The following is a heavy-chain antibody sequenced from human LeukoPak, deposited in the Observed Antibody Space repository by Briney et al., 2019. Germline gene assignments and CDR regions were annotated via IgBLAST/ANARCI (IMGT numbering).Heavy chain of an antibody. CDR1: GYTFTSYD. V-gene: IGHV1-8*01. CDR3: ARQANSGSYSDY. Sequence: ASVKVSCKASGYTFTSYDINWVRQATGQGLEWMGWMNPNSGNTGYAQKFQGRVSMTRDTSISTAYMELSSLRSEDTAVYYCARQANSGSYSDYWGQGTLVTVSS. J-gene: IGHJ4*02. CDR2: MNPNSGNT. D-gene: IGHD1-26*01.